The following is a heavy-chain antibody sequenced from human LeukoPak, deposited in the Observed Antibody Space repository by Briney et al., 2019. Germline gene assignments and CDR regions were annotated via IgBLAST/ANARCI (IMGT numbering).Heavy chain of an antibody. D-gene: IGHD6-19*01. CDR1: GFTFSNDA. J-gene: IGHJ4*02. V-gene: IGHV3-23*01. Sequence: SGGSLRLSCAASGFTFSNDAMSWVRQAPGRGLEWVSSIGGYGTTAYYADSVKGRLTISRDNSKNTLYLQMNGLRAEDTAIYYCAKHGAGITVAGRRHLDYWGQGTLVTVSS. CDR2: IGGYGTTA. CDR3: AKHGAGITVAGRRHLDY.